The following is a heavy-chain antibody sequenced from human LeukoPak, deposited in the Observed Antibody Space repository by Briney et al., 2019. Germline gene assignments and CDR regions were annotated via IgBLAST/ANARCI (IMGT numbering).Heavy chain of an antibody. Sequence: GMSLRLSCEASGFTFDDYAMHWVRQAPGKGLEWVSGISWNSGIIVYADSVKGRFTISRDNSKNTLYLQMNSLRAEDTAVYYCAKAPCIVVAARCGGYFQHWGQGTLVTVSS. J-gene: IGHJ1*01. CDR1: GFTFDDYA. CDR3: AKAPCIVVAARCGGYFQH. D-gene: IGHD6-19*01. CDR2: ISWNSGII. V-gene: IGHV3-9*01.